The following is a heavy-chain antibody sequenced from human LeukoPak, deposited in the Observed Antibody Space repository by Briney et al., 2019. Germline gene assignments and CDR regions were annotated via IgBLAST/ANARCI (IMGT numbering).Heavy chain of an antibody. J-gene: IGHJ4*02. CDR1: GYTFTIYF. CDR2: NNPTDGAT. V-gene: IGHV1-46*01. Sequence: ASVKVSCKTSGYTFTIYFVLWVRQAPGQGLEWMGINNPTDGATTYGQQFQGRVTMTRDMSTSTIYMELSSLRSEDSAMYYCARVGSVAAVGDYWGQGTLVTVSS. D-gene: IGHD6-19*01. CDR3: ARVGSVAAVGDY.